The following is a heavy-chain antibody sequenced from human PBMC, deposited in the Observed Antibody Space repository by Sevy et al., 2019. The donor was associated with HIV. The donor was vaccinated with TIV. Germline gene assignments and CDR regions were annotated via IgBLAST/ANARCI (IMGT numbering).Heavy chain of an antibody. J-gene: IGHJ6*02. D-gene: IGHD3-10*01. CDR3: ARGGFDPFGYYYGMDV. CDR1: GFTFSSYW. CDR2: IKQDGSEK. V-gene: IGHV3-7*01. Sequence: GGSLRLSCAASGFTFSSYWMSWVRQAPGKGLEWVANIKQDGSEKYYVDSVKGRFTISRDNAKNSLYLQMNSLRAEDTAVYYCARGGFDPFGYYYGMDVWGQGTTVTVSS.